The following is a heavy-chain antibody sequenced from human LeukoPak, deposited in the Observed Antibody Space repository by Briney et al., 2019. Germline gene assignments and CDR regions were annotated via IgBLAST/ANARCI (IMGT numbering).Heavy chain of an antibody. CDR2: IYTSGST. J-gene: IGHJ4*02. CDR3: ARGPYYYDSNGYFDY. V-gene: IGHV4-61*02. D-gene: IGHD3-22*01. CDR1: GGSISSGSYY. Sequence: SQTLSLTYTVSGGSISSGSYYWSWIRQPAGKGLEWIGRIYTSGSTNYNPSLKSRVTISVDTSKNQFSLKLSSVTAADTAVYYCARGPYYYDSNGYFDYWGQGTLVTVSS.